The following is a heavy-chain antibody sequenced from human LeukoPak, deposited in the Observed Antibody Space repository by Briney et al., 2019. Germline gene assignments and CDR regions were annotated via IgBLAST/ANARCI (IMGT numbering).Heavy chain of an antibody. CDR3: ARVRITMIVVQAFDI. CDR1: GFTFSDYY. V-gene: IGHV3-11*01. Sequence: PGGSLRLSCAASGFTFSDYYMSWIRQAPGKGLECVSYISSSGNIIYYADSVKGRFTISRDNAKNSLYLQMNSLRAEDTAVYYCARVRITMIVVQAFDIWGQGTMVTVSS. J-gene: IGHJ3*02. D-gene: IGHD3-22*01. CDR2: ISSSGNII.